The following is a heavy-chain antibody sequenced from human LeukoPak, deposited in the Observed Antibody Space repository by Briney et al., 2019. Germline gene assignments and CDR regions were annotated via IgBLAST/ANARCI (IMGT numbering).Heavy chain of an antibody. CDR2: INYSGGTT. V-gene: IGHV3-23*01. CDR1: GFTFSSYA. CDR3: ARESPSSSGFDY. D-gene: IGHD6-6*01. J-gene: IGHJ4*02. Sequence: GGSLRLSCAASGFTFSSYAMTWVRQAPGKGLEWVSAINYSGGTTYYADSVKGRFTISRDNSKNTLYLQMNSLRAEDTAVYYCARESPSSSGFDYWGQGTLVTVSS.